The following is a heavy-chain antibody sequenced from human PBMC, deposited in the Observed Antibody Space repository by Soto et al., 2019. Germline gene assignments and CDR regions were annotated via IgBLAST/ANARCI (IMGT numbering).Heavy chain of an antibody. CDR2: ISAYNGNT. V-gene: IGHV1-18*01. J-gene: IGHJ3*02. CDR1: GYTFTSYG. CDR3: ARDMGVAGLVRVFDI. D-gene: IGHD6-19*01. Sequence: SVKVSRKASGYTFTSYGISWVRPAPGQGLEWMGWISAYNGNTNYAQKLQGRVAMTTDTSTSTAYMELRSLRSDDTAVYYCARDMGVAGLVRVFDIWGQGTMVTV.